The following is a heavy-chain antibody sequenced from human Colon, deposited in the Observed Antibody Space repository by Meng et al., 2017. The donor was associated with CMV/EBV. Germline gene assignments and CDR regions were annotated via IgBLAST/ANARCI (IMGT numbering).Heavy chain of an antibody. J-gene: IGHJ4*02. CDR1: GFAVSTYY. CDR3: AADRLPPNHNKF. Sequence: GEFLKTSCAASGFAVSTYYISWVRQITGKGLEWVSIIYRESTTYYADSVKGRFTISRDNSKNTLFLQMNSLRTEDTAVYHCAADRLPPNHNKFWGQGTLVTVSS. CDR2: IYRESTT. D-gene: IGHD1-14*01. V-gene: IGHV3-66*02.